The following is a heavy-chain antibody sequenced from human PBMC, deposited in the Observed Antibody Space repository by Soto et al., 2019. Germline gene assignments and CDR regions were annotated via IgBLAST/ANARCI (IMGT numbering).Heavy chain of an antibody. J-gene: IGHJ5*02. D-gene: IGHD1-26*01. V-gene: IGHV4-30-2*01. Sequence: SETLSLTCADSGGSISSGGYSWSWIRQPPGKGLEWIGYIYHSGSTYYNPSLKSRVTISVDRSKNQFSLKLSSVTAADTAVYYCASTFKLALSGQFDPWGQGTLVTVSS. CDR2: IYHSGST. CDR1: GGSISSGGYS. CDR3: ASTFKLALSGQFDP.